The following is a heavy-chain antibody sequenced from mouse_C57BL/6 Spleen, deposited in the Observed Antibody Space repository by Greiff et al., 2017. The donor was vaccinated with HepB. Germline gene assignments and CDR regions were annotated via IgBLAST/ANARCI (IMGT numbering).Heavy chain of an antibody. J-gene: IGHJ1*03. CDR1: GYTFTSYG. V-gene: IGHV1-81*01. CDR2: IYPRSGNT. Sequence: QVQLQQSGAELARPGASVKLSCKASGYTFTSYGISWVKQRTGQGLEWIGEIYPRSGNTYYNEKFKGKATLTADKSSRTAYMELRSLTSEDSAVYFCAREDYYGSSTRYFDVWGTGTTVTVSS. D-gene: IGHD1-1*01. CDR3: AREDYYGSSTRYFDV.